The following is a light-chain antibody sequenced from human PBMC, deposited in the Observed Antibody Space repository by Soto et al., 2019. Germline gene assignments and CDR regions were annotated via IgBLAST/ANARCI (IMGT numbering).Light chain of an antibody. CDR3: SQFMGNGISV. CDR1: SGSVSTAHN. V-gene: IGLV8-61*01. J-gene: IGLJ1*01. CDR2: STT. Sequence: QAVVTQESSFSGSPGGTVTLTCGLISGSVSTAHNPTWYQQTPGQAPRTLIYSTTTRSSGVPDRFSGSILGNKAALTITGAHADDESDYYCSQFMGNGISVFGTGTKLTVL.